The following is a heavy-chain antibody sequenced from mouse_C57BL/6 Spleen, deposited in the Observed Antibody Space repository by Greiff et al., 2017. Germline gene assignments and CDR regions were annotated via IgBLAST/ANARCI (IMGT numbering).Heavy chain of an antibody. V-gene: IGHV1-74*01. J-gene: IGHJ4*01. Sequence: VQLQQPGAELVKPGASVKVSCKASGYTFTSYWMHWVKQRPGQGLEWIGRIHPSDSDTNYNQKFKGKATLTVDKSSSTAYMQLSSLTSEDSAVYYCAMGGNYGVYAMDYWGQGTSVTVSS. CDR3: AMGGNYGVYAMDY. CDR2: IHPSDSDT. D-gene: IGHD2-1*01. CDR1: GYTFTSYW.